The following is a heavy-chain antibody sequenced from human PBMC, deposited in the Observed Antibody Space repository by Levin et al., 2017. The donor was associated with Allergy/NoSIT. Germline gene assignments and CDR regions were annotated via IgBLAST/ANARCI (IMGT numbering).Heavy chain of an antibody. CDR3: ARSPMGNPRDPYDYIWGSYRPRPFDY. CDR2: IIPIFGTA. D-gene: IGHD3-16*02. J-gene: IGHJ4*02. Sequence: AASVKVSCKASGGTFSSYAISWVRQAPGQGLEWMGGIIPIFGTANYAQKFQGRVTITADESTSTAYMELSSLRSEDTAVYYCARSPMGNPRDPYDYIWGSYRPRPFDYWGQGTLVTVSS. CDR1: GGTFSSYA. V-gene: IGHV1-69*13.